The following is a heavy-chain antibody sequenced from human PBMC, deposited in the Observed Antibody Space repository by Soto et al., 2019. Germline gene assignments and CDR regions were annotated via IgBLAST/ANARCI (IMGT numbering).Heavy chain of an antibody. V-gene: IGHV4-4*02. D-gene: IGHD4-17*01. CDR3: TRLYYADYSLNGMDV. CDR1: GDSISSSNW. CDR2: IHHTGGT. J-gene: IGHJ6*02. Sequence: QVQLQESGPGLVKPSGTLSLTCTVSGDSISSSNWWTWVRQPPGRGLEWIGEIHHTGGTNYNPSLKSRLTISVDTPKNQFSLKLSSVTAADTAFYYCTRLYYADYSLNGMDVWGQGTTVTVSS.